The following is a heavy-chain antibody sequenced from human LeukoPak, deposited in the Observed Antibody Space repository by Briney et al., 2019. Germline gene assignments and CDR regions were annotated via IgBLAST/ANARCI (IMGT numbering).Heavy chain of an antibody. D-gene: IGHD5-12*01. V-gene: IGHV4-59*01. J-gene: IGHJ4*02. CDR3: ARKYSGYGGWIDY. CDR1: GDSISSSF. Sequence: SETLSLTCTVSGDSISSSFWSWLRQPPGKGLEWIGYIYYSGTTNYNPSLKSRATISLDTSKNQFSLELSSVTAADTAVYYCARKYSGYGGWIDYWGQGTLVTVSS. CDR2: IYYSGTT.